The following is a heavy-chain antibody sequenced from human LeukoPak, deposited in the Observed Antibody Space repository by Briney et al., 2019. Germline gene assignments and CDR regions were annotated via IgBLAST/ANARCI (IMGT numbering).Heavy chain of an antibody. CDR1: GGSISSYY. CDR3: ARTYYDFWSGYYSYYFDY. J-gene: IGHJ4*02. V-gene: IGHV4-59*08. Sequence: SETLSLTCTVSGGSISSYYWSWIRQPPGKGLEWIGYIYYSGSTNYNPSLKSRVTISVDTSKNQFSQKLSSVTAADTAVYYCARTYYDFWSGYYSYYFDYWGQGTLVTVSS. D-gene: IGHD3-3*01. CDR2: IYYSGST.